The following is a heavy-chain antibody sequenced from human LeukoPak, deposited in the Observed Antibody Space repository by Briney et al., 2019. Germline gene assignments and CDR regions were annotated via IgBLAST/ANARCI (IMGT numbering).Heavy chain of an antibody. CDR3: ARKPPTSRYRGVISHKVMENYYFDY. Sequence: PGGSLRLSCAASGFTFSSYAMHWVRQAPGKGLEWVAVISYDGSNKYYADSVKGRFTISRDNSKNTLYLQMNSLRAEDTAVYYCARKPPTSRYRGVISHKVMENYYFDYWGQGTLVTVSS. D-gene: IGHD3-10*01. J-gene: IGHJ4*02. CDR1: GFTFSSYA. CDR2: ISYDGSNK. V-gene: IGHV3-30*04.